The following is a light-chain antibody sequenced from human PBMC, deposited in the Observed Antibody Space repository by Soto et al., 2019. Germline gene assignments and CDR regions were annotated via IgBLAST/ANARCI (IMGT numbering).Light chain of an antibody. J-gene: IGKJ2*01. CDR1: QSLSSRF. CDR3: QQYGPAFPMFT. Sequence: EFVLTQSPGTLSLSPGERVTLSCRTSQSLSSRFLAWYQQKPGQAPRLLIYGASNRATGIPDRFSGSGSGTDFTLTISGREPEDFAVYYCQQYGPAFPMFTVGQGPQLDIK. V-gene: IGKV3-20*01. CDR2: GAS.